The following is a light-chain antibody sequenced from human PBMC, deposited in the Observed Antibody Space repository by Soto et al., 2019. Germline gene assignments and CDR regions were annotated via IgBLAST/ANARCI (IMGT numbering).Light chain of an antibody. Sequence: EVVLTQPPGTLSLSPGERATLSCRASQSIGLAIAWYQQKPGQAPRLLIYDASNRATGIPARFSGSGSGTDFTLTISSLEPEDFAVYYCQQRSNWPLLTFGGGTKVDIK. J-gene: IGKJ4*01. CDR2: DAS. CDR1: QSIGLA. V-gene: IGKV3-11*01. CDR3: QQRSNWPLLT.